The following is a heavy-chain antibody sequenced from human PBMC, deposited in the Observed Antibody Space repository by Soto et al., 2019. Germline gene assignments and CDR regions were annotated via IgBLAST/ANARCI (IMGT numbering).Heavy chain of an antibody. Sequence: EVQLVESGGGLVKPGGSLRLSCAASGFTFSNAWMSWVRQAPGKGLEWVGRIKSKTDGGTTDYAAPVKGRFTISRDDSKNTLYLQMNSLKTQDTAVYYCTTVVYAGYSSSWYYIAVAGGGDYFDYWGQGTLVTVSS. CDR2: IKSKTDGGTT. V-gene: IGHV3-15*01. D-gene: IGHD6-13*01. CDR1: GFTFSNAW. CDR3: TTVVYAGYSSSWYYIAVAGGGDYFDY. J-gene: IGHJ4*02.